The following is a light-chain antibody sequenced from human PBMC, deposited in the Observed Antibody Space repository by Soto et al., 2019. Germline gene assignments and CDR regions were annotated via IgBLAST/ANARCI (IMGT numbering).Light chain of an antibody. Sequence: DIQMTQSPSTLSASVGDRVTITCRASQISSTWLAWYQQRPGKAPKLLIHDVSSLQSGVPSRFSGSGSGTEFTLTISSLQPDDFATYYCQHHNSFGQGTKLEIK. CDR1: QISSTW. CDR3: QHHNS. J-gene: IGKJ2*01. V-gene: IGKV1-5*01. CDR2: DVS.